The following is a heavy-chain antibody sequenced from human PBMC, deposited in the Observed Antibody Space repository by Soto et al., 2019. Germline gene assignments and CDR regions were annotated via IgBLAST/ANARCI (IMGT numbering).Heavy chain of an antibody. CDR3: ARGGSRHSFDI. J-gene: IGHJ3*02. CDR1: GFTFSSYW. V-gene: IGHV3-74*01. CDR2: VNNDGSDA. Sequence: GGSLRLSCAASGFTFSSYWIHWVRQVPGKGLVWVSRVNNDGSDATYADFVKGRFTSSRDNAENTVYLQMNSLRVEDTAVYYCARGGSRHSFDIWGQGTFVTVSS. D-gene: IGHD2-15*01.